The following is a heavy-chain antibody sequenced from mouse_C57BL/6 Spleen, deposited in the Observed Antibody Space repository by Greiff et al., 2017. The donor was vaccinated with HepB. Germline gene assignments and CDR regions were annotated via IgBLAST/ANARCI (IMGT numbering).Heavy chain of an antibody. Sequence: QVQLQQSGAELVRPGSSVKLSCKASGYTFTSYWMDWVKQRPGQGLEWIGNIYPSDSETHYNQKFKDKATLTVDKSSSTAYMQLSSLTSEDSAVYYCAGGNYRYFDVWGTGTTVTVSS. V-gene: IGHV1-61*01. CDR1: GYTFTSYW. CDR2: IYPSDSET. CDR3: AGGNYRYFDV. J-gene: IGHJ1*03. D-gene: IGHD2-1*01.